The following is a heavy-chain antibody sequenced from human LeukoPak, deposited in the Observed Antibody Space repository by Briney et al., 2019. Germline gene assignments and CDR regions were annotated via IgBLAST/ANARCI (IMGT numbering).Heavy chain of an antibody. V-gene: IGHV1-24*01. J-gene: IGHJ1*01. CDR1: GYTLTELS. D-gene: IGHD2-2*01. CDR2: FDPEDGET. CDR3: ARYCSSTSCPFAEYFQH. Sequence: ASVKVSCKVSGYTLTELSMHWVRQAPGKGLEWMGGFDPEDGETIYAQKFQGRVTMTEDTSTDTAYMELSSLRSDDTAVYYCARYCSSTSCPFAEYFQHWGQGTLVTVSS.